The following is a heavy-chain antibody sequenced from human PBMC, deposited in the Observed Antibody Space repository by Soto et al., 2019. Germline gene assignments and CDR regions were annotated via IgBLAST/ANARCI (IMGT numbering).Heavy chain of an antibody. CDR1: GFTFGDYW. V-gene: IGHV3-74*03. CDR2: MTGDGRTT. CDR3: ATAEVDY. J-gene: IGHJ4*02. Sequence: GGSLRLSCAASGFTFGDYWRHWVRQPPGKGPEWVSRMTGDGRTTQYADSVKGRFTASRDNAKSTLYLQMNSLRAEDTAVYYCATAEVDYWGPGTLVTV.